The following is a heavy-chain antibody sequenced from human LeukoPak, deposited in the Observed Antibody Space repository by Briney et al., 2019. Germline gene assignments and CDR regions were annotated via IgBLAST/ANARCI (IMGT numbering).Heavy chain of an antibody. CDR1: GFTFSGSA. D-gene: IGHD4-17*01. V-gene: IGHV3-73*01. Sequence: GGSLRLSCAASGFTFSGSAMHWVRQASGKGLEWVGRIRSKANSYATAYAASVKGRFTISRDDSKNTAYLQMNSLKTEDTAVYYCTRDYGDFSYNWFDPWGQGTLVTVSS. CDR2: IRSKANSYAT. J-gene: IGHJ5*02. CDR3: TRDYGDFSYNWFDP.